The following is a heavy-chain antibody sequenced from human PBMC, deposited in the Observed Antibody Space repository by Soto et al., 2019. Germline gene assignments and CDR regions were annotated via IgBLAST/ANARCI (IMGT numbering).Heavy chain of an antibody. J-gene: IGHJ4*01. CDR1: GYTFTSYG. V-gene: IGHV1-18*01. CDR2: ISAYNGNT. CDR3: ARDAAVGLFDY. Sequence: ASVKVSCKASGYTFTSYGISWVRQAPGQGLEWMGWISAYNGNTKYEQKLQGRVTMTTDTSTSTAYMELRSLRSDDTAVYYCARDAAVGLFDYWGQRTLVTVSS. D-gene: IGHD1-26*01.